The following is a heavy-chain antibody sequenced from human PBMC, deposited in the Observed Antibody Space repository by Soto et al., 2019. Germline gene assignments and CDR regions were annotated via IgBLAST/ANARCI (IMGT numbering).Heavy chain of an antibody. V-gene: IGHV4-28*03. Sequence: QVQLQESGPRLVKPSDTLSLTCAVSGYSISSSNWWGWIRQPPGKGLEWIGYNHYSGTTYDNPSLNSRVTMSVDTSKNKFTLKLSSVTAVDTALYYCARGGGNGDAFDVWGQGTLVTVSS. CDR2: NHYSGTT. D-gene: IGHD2-15*01. CDR1: GYSISSSNW. CDR3: ARGGGNGDAFDV. J-gene: IGHJ3*01.